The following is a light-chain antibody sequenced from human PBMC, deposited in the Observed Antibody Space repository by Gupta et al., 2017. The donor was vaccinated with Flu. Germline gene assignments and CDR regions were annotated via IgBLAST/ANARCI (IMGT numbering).Light chain of an antibody. V-gene: IGKV3-20*01. CDR3: QQYGSSPTWT. CDR1: PSVSSSY. Sequence: EIVFTQSPGTLSFSPGELATLSCRASPSVSSSYLAWYQQKPGQAPRLLIYGASSRATGIPDRFSGSGSGTDFTLTISRLEPEDFAVYYCQQYGSSPTWTFGQGTKVEIK. CDR2: GAS. J-gene: IGKJ1*01.